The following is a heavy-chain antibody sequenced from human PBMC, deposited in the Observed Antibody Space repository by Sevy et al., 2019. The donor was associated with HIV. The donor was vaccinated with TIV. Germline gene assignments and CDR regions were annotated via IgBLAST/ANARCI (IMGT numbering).Heavy chain of an antibody. D-gene: IGHD3-10*01. Sequence: ASVKVSCKASGGTFSSYAISCVRQAPGQGLEWMGGIIPIFGTANYAQKFQGRVTITADESTSTAYMELSSLRSEDTAVYYCARAPGGAMVRGVIWSRFDYWGQRTLVTVSS. CDR1: GGTFSSYA. CDR2: IIPIFGTA. V-gene: IGHV1-69*13. CDR3: ARAPGGAMVRGVIWSRFDY. J-gene: IGHJ4*02.